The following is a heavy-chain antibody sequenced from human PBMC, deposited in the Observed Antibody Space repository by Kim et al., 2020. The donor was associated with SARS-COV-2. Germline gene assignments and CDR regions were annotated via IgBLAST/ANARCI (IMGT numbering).Heavy chain of an antibody. CDR2: IKSKTDGWAT. CDR3: TTDLHDYGDYDY. CDR1: GFTLSNAW. V-gene: IGHV3-15*01. D-gene: IGHD4-17*01. Sequence: GGSLRLSCVASGFTLSNAWMSWVRQAPGKGLEWVGRIKSKTDGWATDYAAPVKGRFTISRDDSKNTLYLQINSLKTEDTAVYYCTTDLHDYGDYDYWGQGTLVTVSS. J-gene: IGHJ4*02.